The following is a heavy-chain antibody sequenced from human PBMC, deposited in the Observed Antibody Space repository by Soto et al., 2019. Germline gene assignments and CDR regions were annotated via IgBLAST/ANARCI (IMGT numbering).Heavy chain of an antibody. CDR1: GFTFSDHY. D-gene: IGHD1-26*01. CDR2: IRNKANSYNT. Sequence: EVQLVESGGGLVQPGGSLRLSCAASGFTFSDHYMEWVRQAPGKGLEWVGRIRNKANSYNTEYVASAKGRFTISRDDSRNSLDLQMSSLKYEDTAVFYCESYSGSYSRGLDYWGRGTPVIVAS. J-gene: IGHJ4*02. CDR3: ESYSGSYSRGLDY. V-gene: IGHV3-72*01.